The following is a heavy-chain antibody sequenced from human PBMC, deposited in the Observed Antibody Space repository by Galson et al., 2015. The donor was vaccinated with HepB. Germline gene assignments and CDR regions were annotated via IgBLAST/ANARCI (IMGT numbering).Heavy chain of an antibody. CDR1: GYTLTELS. CDR3: ATGVTKDVVVAATLHYFDY. D-gene: IGHD2-15*01. CDR2: FDPEDGET. Sequence: SVKVSCKVSGYTLTELSMHWVRQAPGKGLEWMGGFDPEDGETIYAQKFQGRVTMTEDTSTDTAYMELSSLRSEDTAVYYCATGVTKDVVVAATLHYFDYWGQGTLVTVSS. J-gene: IGHJ4*02. V-gene: IGHV1-24*01.